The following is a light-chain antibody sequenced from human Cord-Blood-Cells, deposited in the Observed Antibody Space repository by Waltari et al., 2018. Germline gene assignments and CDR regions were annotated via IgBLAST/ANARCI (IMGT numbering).Light chain of an antibody. CDR2: ENN. CDR3: GTWDSSLSVV. Sequence: QSVLTQPPSVSAAPGQKVTISCSGSSSNIGNNYVSWYQQLPGTAPKLLIYENNKRPSGIPDRFSGSKSGTLATLGITGLQTGDEADYYCGTWDSSLSVVFGGGTKLTVL. CDR1: SSNIGNNY. J-gene: IGLJ2*01. V-gene: IGLV1-51*02.